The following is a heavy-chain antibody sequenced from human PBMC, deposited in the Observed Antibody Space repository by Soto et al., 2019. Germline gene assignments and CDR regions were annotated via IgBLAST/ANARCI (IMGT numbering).Heavy chain of an antibody. Sequence: PSETLSLTCTVSGGSISDGYYWSWIRQHPGKGLEWIGSIPDSGSTSYNPSLKSRLTISVDTSKNQFSLNLRSVTAADTAVYYCARRDRSGFSYWLDTWGQGTLVTVSS. V-gene: IGHV4-31*03. CDR3: ARRDRSGFSYWLDT. CDR2: IPDSGST. D-gene: IGHD3-22*01. CDR1: GGSISDGYY. J-gene: IGHJ5*02.